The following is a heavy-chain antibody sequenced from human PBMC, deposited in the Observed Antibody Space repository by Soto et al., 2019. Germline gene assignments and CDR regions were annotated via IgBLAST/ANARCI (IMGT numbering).Heavy chain of an antibody. CDR1: GGTFSSYA. Sequence: ASVKVSCKASGGTFSSYAISWVRQAPGQGLEWMGGIIPIFGTANYAQKFQGRVTITADESTSTAYMELRSLRSEDTAVYYCAREWSGYGYGYAPTTVVYFDYWGQGTLVTVSS. V-gene: IGHV1-69*13. D-gene: IGHD5-18*01. J-gene: IGHJ4*02. CDR2: IIPIFGTA. CDR3: AREWSGYGYGYAPTTVVYFDY.